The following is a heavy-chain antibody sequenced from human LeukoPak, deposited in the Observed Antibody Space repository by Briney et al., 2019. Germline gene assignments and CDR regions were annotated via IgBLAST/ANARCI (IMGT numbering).Heavy chain of an antibody. CDR3: ARAEYYGSGSYSGYMDV. J-gene: IGHJ6*03. CDR2: IYPTGST. V-gene: IGHV4-38-2*02. D-gene: IGHD3-10*01. CDR1: GYSISSGYY. Sequence: SETLSLTCTVSGYSISSGYYWGWIRQPPGKGLEWIGNIYPTGSTYYNPSLKSRVTISVDTSKNQFSLRLSSVTAADTAVYYCARAEYYGSGSYSGYMDVWGKGTTVTISS.